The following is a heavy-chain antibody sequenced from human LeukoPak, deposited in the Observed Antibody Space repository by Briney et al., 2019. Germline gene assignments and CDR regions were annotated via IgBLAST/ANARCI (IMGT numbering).Heavy chain of an antibody. CDR1: GFTFSSYA. CDR2: ISGSGGST. Sequence: AGGSLRLSCAASGFTFSSYAMSCVRQAPGKGLEWVSAISGSGGSTCYADSVKGRFTISRDNSKNTLYLQMNSLRAEDTAVYYCAKDVAGLTTGGHYWGQGTLVTVSS. D-gene: IGHD4-17*01. J-gene: IGHJ4*02. CDR3: AKDVAGLTTGGHY. V-gene: IGHV3-23*01.